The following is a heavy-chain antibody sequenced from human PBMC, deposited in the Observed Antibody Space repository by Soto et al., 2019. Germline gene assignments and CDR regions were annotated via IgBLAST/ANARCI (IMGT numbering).Heavy chain of an antibody. J-gene: IGHJ5*02. CDR3: ARQAAAPGIDLWFDP. D-gene: IGHD6-13*01. V-gene: IGHV4-59*08. CDR1: GGSISSYY. Sequence: SETLSLTCTVSGGSISSYYWSWIRQPPGEGLEWIGYVYNSGSTNYNPSLKSRVTISVDTSKNQFSLKLDSVTAADTAVYYCARQAAAPGIDLWFDPWGQGTLVTVSS. CDR2: VYNSGST.